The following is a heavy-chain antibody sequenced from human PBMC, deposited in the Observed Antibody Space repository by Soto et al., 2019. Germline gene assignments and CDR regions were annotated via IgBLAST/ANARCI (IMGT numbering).Heavy chain of an antibody. Sequence: SDTLPLTCTVSGGSVSSGDYYWSWIRQPPGKGLEWIGYIYYSGSTNYNPSLKSRVSISLDTSKNQFSLRLTSVTAADTAVYYCARIPVDTYMINWFDPWGQGTLVTVSS. D-gene: IGHD5-18*01. CDR2: IYYSGST. CDR1: GGSVSSGDYY. J-gene: IGHJ5*02. CDR3: ARIPVDTYMINWFDP. V-gene: IGHV4-61*08.